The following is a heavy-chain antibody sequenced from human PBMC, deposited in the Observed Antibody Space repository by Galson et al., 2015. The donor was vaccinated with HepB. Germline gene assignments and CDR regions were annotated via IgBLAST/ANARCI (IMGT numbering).Heavy chain of an antibody. J-gene: IGHJ6*03. CDR2: ISYDGSNK. CDR1: GFTFSSYA. Sequence: SLRLSCAASGFTFSSYAMHWVRQAPGKGLEWVAVISYDGSNKYYADFVKGRFTISRDNSKNTLYLQMNSLRAEDTAVYYCARGNDYDILNYMDVWGKGTTVTVSS. CDR3: ARGNDYDILNYMDV. V-gene: IGHV3-30-3*01. D-gene: IGHD3-9*01.